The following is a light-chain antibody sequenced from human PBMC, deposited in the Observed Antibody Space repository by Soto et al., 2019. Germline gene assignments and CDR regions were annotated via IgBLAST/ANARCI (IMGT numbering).Light chain of an antibody. CDR3: QQRSHWPLYT. CDR1: QSVSSY. J-gene: IGKJ2*01. CDR2: DAS. V-gene: IGKV3-11*01. Sequence: EIVLTQSPATLSLSPGERATLSCRASQSVSSYLAWYQQKPGQAPRLLIYDASNRATGIPARFSGSGSGTDFTLTISILEPEDFAVYYCQQRSHWPLYTFGQGTKLEIK.